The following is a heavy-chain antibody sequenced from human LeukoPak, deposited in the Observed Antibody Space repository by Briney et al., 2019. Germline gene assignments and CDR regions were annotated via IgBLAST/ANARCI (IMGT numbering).Heavy chain of an antibody. J-gene: IGHJ4*02. CDR1: GGSISSSSYY. CDR3: ARTGRGGYDSADFDY. V-gene: IGHV4-39*01. D-gene: IGHD5-12*01. Sequence: SETLSLTCTVSGGSISSSSYYWGWLRQPPGKGLEWIGSIYYSGSTYYNPSLKSRVTISVDTSKNQFSLKLSSVTAADTAVYYCARTGRGGYDSADFDYWGQGTLVTVSS. CDR2: IYYSGST.